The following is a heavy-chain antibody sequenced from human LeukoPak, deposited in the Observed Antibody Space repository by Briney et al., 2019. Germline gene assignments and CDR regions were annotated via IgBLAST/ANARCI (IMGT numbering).Heavy chain of an antibody. CDR1: GYTFTDYY. D-gene: IGHD1-26*01. CDR3: ARDQYSGSSPGHFDY. CDR2: IKPSSGGT. J-gene: IGHJ4*02. Sequence: ASVKVSCKASGYTFTDYYIHWVRQAPGQGLEWLGWIKPSSGGTHFPRKFQGRVTMTRETSITTAYMEVSSLRYDDTAVYYCARDQYSGSSPGHFDYWGQGTLVTVSS. V-gene: IGHV1-2*02.